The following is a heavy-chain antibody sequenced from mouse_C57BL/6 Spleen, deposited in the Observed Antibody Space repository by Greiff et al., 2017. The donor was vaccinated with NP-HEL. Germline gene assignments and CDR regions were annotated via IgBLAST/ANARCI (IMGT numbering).Heavy chain of an antibody. CDR3: ARRFYYDYGGGFAY. CDR2: IYPGSGST. V-gene: IGHV1-55*01. J-gene: IGHJ3*01. D-gene: IGHD2-4*01. CDR1: GYTFTSYW. Sequence: QVQLQQPGAELVKPGASVKMSCKASGYTFTSYWITWVKQRPGQGLEWIGDIYPGSGSTNYNEKFKSKATLTVDTSSSTAYMQLSSLTSEDSAVYYCARRFYYDYGGGFAYWGQGTLVTVSA.